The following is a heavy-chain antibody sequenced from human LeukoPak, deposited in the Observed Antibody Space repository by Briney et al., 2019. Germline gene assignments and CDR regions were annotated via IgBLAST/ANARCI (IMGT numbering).Heavy chain of an antibody. D-gene: IGHD2-2*01. J-gene: IGHJ1*01. Sequence: GGSLRLSCAASGFTFSTYSMNWVRQAPGKGLEWVANIQQHGSETYYGDSVKGRFTISRDNAKNSLYLQMNSLRAEDTAVYYCATYSSSNGREFQYWGQGTLVTVSS. CDR1: GFTFSTYS. CDR3: ATYSSSNGREFQY. CDR2: IQQHGSET. V-gene: IGHV3-7*01.